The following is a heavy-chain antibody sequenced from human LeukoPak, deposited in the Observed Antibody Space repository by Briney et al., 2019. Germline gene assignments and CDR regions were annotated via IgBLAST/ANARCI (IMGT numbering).Heavy chain of an antibody. J-gene: IGHJ5*02. Sequence: PSETLSLTCSVSGGSISGFYWSWIRQPAGKGLEWIGRIYTSGSTNYNPSLKSRVTMSVDTSKNQFSLKLSSVTAADTAVYYCARDPTTTGEGWFDPWGQGTLVTVSS. CDR1: GGSISGFY. V-gene: IGHV4-4*07. CDR2: IYTSGST. D-gene: IGHD4-17*01. CDR3: ARDPTTTGEGWFDP.